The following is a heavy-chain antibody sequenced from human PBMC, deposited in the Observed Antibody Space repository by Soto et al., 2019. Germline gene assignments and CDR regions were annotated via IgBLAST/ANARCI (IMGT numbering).Heavy chain of an antibody. Sequence: ASVKVSCKASGYIFTDYAIDWVRQAPGQRLEWMGWINAGIGNTRYSQKFQGRVTITRDTSASTAYMELSNLRSEDTAVYYCARDQGVGPYDSSNYYYGMDVWGQGTTVTVSS. CDR2: INAGIGNT. CDR1: GYIFTDYA. D-gene: IGHD3-22*01. CDR3: ARDQGVGPYDSSNYYYGMDV. J-gene: IGHJ6*02. V-gene: IGHV1-3*01.